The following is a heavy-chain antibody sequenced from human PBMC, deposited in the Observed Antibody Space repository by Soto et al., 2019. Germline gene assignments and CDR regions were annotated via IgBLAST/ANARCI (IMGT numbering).Heavy chain of an antibody. J-gene: IGHJ5*02. CDR1: GGSFSGYY. V-gene: IGHV4-34*01. CDR2: INHSGYS. D-gene: IGHD3-10*01. CDR3: ARGTMVRGPNWFDP. Sequence: SETLSLTCVVYGGSFSGYYWSWIRQPPGKGLEWIGEINHSGYSNYNPSLKSRVTISVDTSKNQFSLKLSSVTAADTAVYYCARGTMVRGPNWFDPWGLGTLVTVSS.